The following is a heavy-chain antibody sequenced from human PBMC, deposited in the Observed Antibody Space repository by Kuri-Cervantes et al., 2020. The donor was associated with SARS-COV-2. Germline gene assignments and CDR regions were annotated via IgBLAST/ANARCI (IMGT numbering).Heavy chain of an antibody. CDR1: GYTFTSYG. CDR2: ISAYNGNT. D-gene: IGHD6-19*01. CDR3: ARESGWSTEADY. V-gene: IGHV1-18*01. Sequence: ASAKVSCKAPGYTFTSYGLSCVRQPPGQGREWMGWISAYNGNTNYAQKLQGRVTMTTDTSTSTAYMELRSLRSDDTAVYYCARESGWSTEADYWGQGTLVTVSS. J-gene: IGHJ4*02.